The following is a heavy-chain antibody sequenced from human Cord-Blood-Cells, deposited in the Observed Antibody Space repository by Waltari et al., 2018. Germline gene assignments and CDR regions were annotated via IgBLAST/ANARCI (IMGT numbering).Heavy chain of an antibody. D-gene: IGHD3-22*01. CDR3: ASTREYYYDSSGYYNAFDI. Sequence: GKGLEWIGSIYYSGSTYYNPSLKSRVTISVDTSKNQFSLKLSSVTAADTAVYYCASTREYYYDSSGYYNAFDIWGQGTMVTVSS. J-gene: IGHJ3*02. V-gene: IGHV4-39*01. CDR2: IYYSGST.